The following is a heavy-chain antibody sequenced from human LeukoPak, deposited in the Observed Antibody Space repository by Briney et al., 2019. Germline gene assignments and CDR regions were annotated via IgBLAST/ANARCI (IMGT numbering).Heavy chain of an antibody. CDR3: ARGPLDSGYTYFDY. J-gene: IGHJ4*02. CDR1: GGSISSYY. CDR2: FYYSGNT. V-gene: IGHV4-59*01. D-gene: IGHD5-18*01. Sequence: SETLSLTCTVSGGSISSYYWSWIRQPPGKGLEWIGYFYYSGNTNSNPSLKSRVTISLDTSKNQFSLKLSSVTAADTAVYYCARGPLDSGYTYFDYWGQGTLVTVSS.